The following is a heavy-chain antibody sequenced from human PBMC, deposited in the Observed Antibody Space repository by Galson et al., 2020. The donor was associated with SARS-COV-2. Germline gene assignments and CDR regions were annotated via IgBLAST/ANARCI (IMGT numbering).Heavy chain of an antibody. CDR3: ARDTAAAGTVYYGMDV. CDR1: GFTFSSYS. CDR2: ISSSSSYI. Sequence: TGGSLRLSCAASGFTFSSYSMNWVRQAPGKGLEWVSSISSSSSYIYYADSVKGRFTISRDNAKNSLYLQMNSLRAEDTAVYYCARDTAAAGTVYYGMDVWGQGTTVTVSS. J-gene: IGHJ6*02. D-gene: IGHD6-13*01. V-gene: IGHV3-21*01.